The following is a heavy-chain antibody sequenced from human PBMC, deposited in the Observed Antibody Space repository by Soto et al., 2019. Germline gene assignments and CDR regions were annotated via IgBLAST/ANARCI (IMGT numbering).Heavy chain of an antibody. J-gene: IGHJ6*02. V-gene: IGHV1-69*05. CDR3: ARVGYSSTGTTLHFHGLDV. CDR1: GGTFSSYA. D-gene: IGHD3-22*01. CDR2: IIPIFGTA. Sequence: GASVKVSCKVSGGTFSSYAISWVRQAPGQGLEWMGGIIPIFGTANYAQKFQGKVTMTRDTSTHTLYMELSSLRSEDTAIYYCARVGYSSTGTTLHFHGLDVWGQGTTVTVSS.